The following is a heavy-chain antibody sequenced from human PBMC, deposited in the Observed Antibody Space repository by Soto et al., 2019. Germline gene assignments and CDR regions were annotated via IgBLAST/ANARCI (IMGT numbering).Heavy chain of an antibody. J-gene: IGHJ3*02. Sequence: EXLKISGKGSGYXFTSYWISWVRQMPGKGLEWMGRIDPSDSYTNYSPSFQGHVNISAEKSISTAYLQWSSLTASETAMYYCARLLVVAGRPLDAFDIWGQGTMVTVSS. V-gene: IGHV5-10-1*01. CDR2: IDPSDSYT. CDR1: GYXFTSYW. D-gene: IGHD2-15*01. CDR3: ARLLVVAGRPLDAFDI.